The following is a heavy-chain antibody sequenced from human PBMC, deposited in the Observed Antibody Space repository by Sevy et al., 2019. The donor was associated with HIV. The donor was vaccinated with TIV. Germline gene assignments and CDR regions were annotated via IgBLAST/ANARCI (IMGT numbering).Heavy chain of an antibody. J-gene: IGHJ4*02. CDR3: STHAGIAAAGRVFDY. V-gene: IGHV3-72*01. D-gene: IGHD6-13*01. CDR1: GFTFSDHY. Sequence: GGSLRLSCAASGFTFSDHYMEWVRQAPGKGLEWVGRTRNKADSYRTEYAASVKGRFTISRDDSKNSLYLQMNSLKTEDTAVYYCSTHAGIAAAGRVFDYWGQGTLVTVSS. CDR2: TRNKADSYRT.